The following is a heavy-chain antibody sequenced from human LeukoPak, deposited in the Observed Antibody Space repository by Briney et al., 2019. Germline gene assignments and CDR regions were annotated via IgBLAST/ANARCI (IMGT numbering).Heavy chain of an antibody. CDR3: ARIRYCSSTSCYAGKYFDY. J-gene: IGHJ4*02. CDR2: IYYSGST. Sequence: PSETLSLTCTVSGGSVSSGSYYWSWIRQPPGKGLEWIGYIYYSGSTNYNPSLKSQVTISVDTSKNQFSLKLSSVTAADTAVYYCARIRYCSSTSCYAGKYFDYWGQGTLVTVSS. V-gene: IGHV4-61*01. D-gene: IGHD2-2*01. CDR1: GGSVSSGSYY.